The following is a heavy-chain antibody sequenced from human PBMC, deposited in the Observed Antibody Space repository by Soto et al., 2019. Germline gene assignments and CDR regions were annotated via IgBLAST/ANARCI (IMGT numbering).Heavy chain of an antibody. Sequence: GGSLRLSCAASGFTFSSYGMHWVRQAPGKGLEWVAVIWYDGSNKYYADSVKGRFTISRDNSKNTLYLQMNSLRAEDTAVYYCARDRDYGDYAYYYGMDVWGQGTTVTAP. CDR1: GFTFSSYG. V-gene: IGHV3-33*01. CDR3: ARDRDYGDYAYYYGMDV. CDR2: IWYDGSNK. J-gene: IGHJ6*02. D-gene: IGHD4-17*01.